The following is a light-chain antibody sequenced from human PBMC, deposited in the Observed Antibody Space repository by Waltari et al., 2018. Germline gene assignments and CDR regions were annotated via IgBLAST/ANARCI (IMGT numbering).Light chain of an antibody. CDR3: QQYGSSLPMYS. Sequence: ETVLTQSPGTLSLSPGERATLSCRASKRVTYLAWYQQKPGQAPRLLIYGASNRATGIPDRFSGSGSGTDFTLTISRLEPEDFAVYYCQQYGSSLPMYSFGQGTKLEIK. V-gene: IGKV3-20*01. J-gene: IGKJ2*03. CDR1: KRVTY. CDR2: GAS.